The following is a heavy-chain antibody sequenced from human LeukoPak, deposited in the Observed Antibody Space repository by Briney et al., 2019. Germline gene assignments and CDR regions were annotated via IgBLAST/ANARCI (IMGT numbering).Heavy chain of an antibody. Sequence: GGSLRLSCAASGFTFSSYSMNWVRQAPGAGGEGGSGITGNGFETFYADPVRGRFTISRDNSKNRLYLQMNSLRAEDTGLYYCAREALERIFHFDYWGQGTLVTVSS. CDR2: ITGNGFET. D-gene: IGHD3-3*01. CDR1: GFTFSSYS. J-gene: IGHJ4*02. CDR3: AREALERIFHFDY. V-gene: IGHV3-23*01.